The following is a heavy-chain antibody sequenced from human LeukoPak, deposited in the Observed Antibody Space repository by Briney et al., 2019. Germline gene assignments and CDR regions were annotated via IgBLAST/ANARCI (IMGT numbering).Heavy chain of an antibody. Sequence: ASVKVSCKASGYTFTSYGISWVRQAPGQGLEWMGWISGYNGNTNYAQKFQGRVTITADESTSTAYMELSSLRSEDTAVYYCAREVPMVRGVIDYWGQGTLVTVSS. V-gene: IGHV1-18*01. CDR3: AREVPMVRGVIDY. D-gene: IGHD3-10*01. CDR1: GYTFTSYG. CDR2: ISGYNGNT. J-gene: IGHJ4*02.